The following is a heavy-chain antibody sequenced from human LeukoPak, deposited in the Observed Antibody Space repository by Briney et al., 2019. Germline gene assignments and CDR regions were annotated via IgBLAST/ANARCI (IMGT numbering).Heavy chain of an antibody. CDR3: ARDRRDGYNLYYFDL. V-gene: IGHV4-61*02. Sequence: PSETLSLTCTLSGGSLYSGSYCWGWIRQPAGKGLEWIGRIYASGRTNYNPSLKTRVTITVDTSKNQYSLKLSSVTAADTAVYYCARDRRDGYNLYYFDLWGQGTLVTVSS. CDR2: IYASGRT. J-gene: IGHJ4*02. D-gene: IGHD5-24*01. CDR1: GGSLYSGSYC.